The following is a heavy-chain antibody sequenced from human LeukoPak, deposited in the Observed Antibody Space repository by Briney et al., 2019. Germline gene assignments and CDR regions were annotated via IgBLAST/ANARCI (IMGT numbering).Heavy chain of an antibody. CDR2: ISSSGSTI. V-gene: IGHV3-11*04. Sequence: PGGSLRLSCAASGFTFSDYYMSWIRQAPGKGLEWVSYISSSGSTIYYADSVKGRFTISRDNAKNPLYLQMNSLRAEDTAVYYCARDIAAAGTLYDAFDIWGQGTMVTVSS. CDR3: ARDIAAAGTLYDAFDI. J-gene: IGHJ3*02. CDR1: GFTFSDYY. D-gene: IGHD6-13*01.